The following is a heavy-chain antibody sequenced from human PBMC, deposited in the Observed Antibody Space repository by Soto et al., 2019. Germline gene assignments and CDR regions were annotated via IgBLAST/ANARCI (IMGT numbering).Heavy chain of an antibody. D-gene: IGHD5-18*01. Sequence: EVQLVESGGGLVQPGGSLRLSCAASGFTFSSYWMSWVRQAPGKGLEWVANIKQDGSEKYYVDSVKGRFTISRDNAKNSLYLQMNSLRAEDTAVYYCARPEGGYSYGYGCDYWGQGTLVTVSS. CDR3: ARPEGGYSYGYGCDY. J-gene: IGHJ4*02. CDR2: IKQDGSEK. CDR1: GFTFSSYW. V-gene: IGHV3-7*03.